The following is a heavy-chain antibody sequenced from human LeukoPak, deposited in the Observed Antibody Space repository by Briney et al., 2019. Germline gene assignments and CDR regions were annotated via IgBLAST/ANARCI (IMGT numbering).Heavy chain of an antibody. CDR1: GFTFSSYS. D-gene: IGHD2-2*01. Sequence: GSLRLSCAASGFTFSSYSMNWVRQAPGKGLEWVSSISSSSSYIYYADSVKGRFTISRDNAKNSLYLQTNSLRAEDTAVYYCAREGIVVVPAADNYFDYWGQGTLVTVSS. CDR3: AREGIVVVPAADNYFDY. J-gene: IGHJ4*02. V-gene: IGHV3-21*01. CDR2: ISSSSSYI.